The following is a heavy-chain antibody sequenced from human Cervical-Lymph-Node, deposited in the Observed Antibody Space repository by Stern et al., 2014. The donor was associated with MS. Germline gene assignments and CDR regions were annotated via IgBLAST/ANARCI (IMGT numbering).Heavy chain of an antibody. V-gene: IGHV4-4*02. CDR2: IYHSGST. Sequence: QVQLQESGPGLVKPSGTLSLTCAVSGGSISSSNWWSLVRQPPGKGLEWIGEIYHSGSTNYNPSLKSRVTISVDKSKNQFSLKLSSVTAADTAVYYCASSSGGDFWSGLNLADAFDIWGQGTMVTVSS. J-gene: IGHJ3*02. CDR3: ASSSGGDFWSGLNLADAFDI. D-gene: IGHD3-3*01. CDR1: GGSISSSNW.